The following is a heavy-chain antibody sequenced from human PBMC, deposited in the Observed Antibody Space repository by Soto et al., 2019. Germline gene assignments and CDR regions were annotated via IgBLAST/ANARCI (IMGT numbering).Heavy chain of an antibody. CDR1: GFTFSNYW. V-gene: IGHV3-74*01. CDR2: INSGGGST. D-gene: IGHD4-17*01. CDR3: VRVGNGEYGFYY. J-gene: IGHJ4*02. Sequence: EVQLVESGGGLVQPGGSLRLSCAASGFTFSNYWMHWVRQAPGKGLVWVSRINSGGGSTNYADSVKGRFTISRDNAKNTRYLQMNALRTEDTAVYYCVRVGNGEYGFYYWGQGTLVTVSS.